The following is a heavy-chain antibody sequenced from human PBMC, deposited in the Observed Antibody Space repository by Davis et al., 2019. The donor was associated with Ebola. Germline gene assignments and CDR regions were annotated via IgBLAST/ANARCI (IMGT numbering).Heavy chain of an antibody. CDR3: ARVHYDILTGYADY. Sequence: SETLSLTCAVYGGSFSGYYWSWIRQPPGKGLEWIGEINHSGSTNYNPSLKSRVTISVDTSKNQFSLKLSSVTAADTAVYYCARVHYDILTGYADYWGQGTLVTVSS. D-gene: IGHD3-9*01. V-gene: IGHV4-34*01. CDR1: GGSFSGYY. J-gene: IGHJ4*02. CDR2: INHSGST.